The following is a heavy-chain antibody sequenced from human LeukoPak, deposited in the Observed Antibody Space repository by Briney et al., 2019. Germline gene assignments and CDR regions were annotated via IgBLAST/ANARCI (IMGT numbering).Heavy chain of an antibody. D-gene: IGHD4-17*01. V-gene: IGHV3-49*04. Sequence: GGSLRLSCTGSGFTFGDYVVIWVRQAPGRGLEWVGFIRSKAYGGTTEYAASVKGRFTISRDDSKSIAYLQMDSLKTEDTAVYYCTRDYGDYKGDYWGQGTLVTVSS. CDR3: TRDYGDYKGDY. J-gene: IGHJ4*02. CDR1: GFTFGDYV. CDR2: IRSKAYGGTT.